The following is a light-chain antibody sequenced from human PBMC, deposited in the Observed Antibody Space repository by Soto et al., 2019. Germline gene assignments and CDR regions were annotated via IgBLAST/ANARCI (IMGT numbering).Light chain of an antibody. Sequence: EIVLTQSPATLSLSPGERATLSCRASQSVNTYLDWYQQKPGQAPSLLIYDASDRATGIRARFSGSGSGTDFTLTISRLEPEDFAVYYCQQYGSSPGTFGQGTKVDIK. CDR1: QSVNTY. CDR2: DAS. CDR3: QQYGSSPGT. V-gene: IGKV3-20*01. J-gene: IGKJ1*01.